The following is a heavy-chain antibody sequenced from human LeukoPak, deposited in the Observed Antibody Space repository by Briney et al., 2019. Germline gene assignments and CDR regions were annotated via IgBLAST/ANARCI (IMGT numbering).Heavy chain of an antibody. CDR1: GYTFTSYG. J-gene: IGHJ3*02. V-gene: IGHV1-18*04. Sequence: ASVKVSCKASGYTFTSYGISWVRQAPGQGLEWMGWISAYNGNTNYAQKLQGRVTMTTDTSTSTAYMELRSLRSDDTAVYYCAGPPSPSSLDAFDIWGQGTMVTVSS. D-gene: IGHD6-13*01. CDR3: AGPPSPSSLDAFDI. CDR2: ISAYNGNT.